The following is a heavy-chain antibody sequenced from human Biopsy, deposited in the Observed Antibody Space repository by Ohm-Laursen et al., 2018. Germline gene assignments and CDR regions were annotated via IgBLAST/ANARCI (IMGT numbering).Heavy chain of an antibody. V-gene: IGHV3-53*01. J-gene: IGHJ3*02. CDR1: GVTLSGYG. D-gene: IGHD6-19*01. CDR3: ARSGWPENDAFDI. Sequence: SLRLSCTASGVTLSGYGMSWVRQAPGKGLEWVSVIYSGGSTYYADSVKGRFTISRDNSKNTLYLQMNSLRAEDTAVYYCARSGWPENDAFDIWGQGTMVTVSS. CDR2: IYSGGST.